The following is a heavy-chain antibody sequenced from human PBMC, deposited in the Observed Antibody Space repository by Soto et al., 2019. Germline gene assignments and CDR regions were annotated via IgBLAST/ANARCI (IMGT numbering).Heavy chain of an antibody. Sequence: GGSLRLSCAASGFTFSSYGMHWVRQAPGKGLEWVAVISYDRSNKYYADSVKGRFTISRDNSKNTLYLQMNSLRAEDTAVYYCAKEGEVPAAEYYFDYWGQGTLVTVSS. CDR2: ISYDRSNK. D-gene: IGHD2-2*01. V-gene: IGHV3-30*18. J-gene: IGHJ4*02. CDR3: AKEGEVPAAEYYFDY. CDR1: GFTFSSYG.